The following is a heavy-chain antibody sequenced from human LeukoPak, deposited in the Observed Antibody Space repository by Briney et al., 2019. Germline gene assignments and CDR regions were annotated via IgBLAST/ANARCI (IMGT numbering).Heavy chain of an antibody. V-gene: IGHV4-39*07. CDR3: TRSFRYNWFDP. D-gene: IGHD3-10*01. CDR2: FYYTGST. J-gene: IGHJ5*02. CDR1: GGSISSSSYY. Sequence: SGTLSLTCTVSGGSISSSSYYWGWIRQPPGKGLEWIGSFYYTGSTYYNPSLNSRVTISIDTSKNQFSLNLNSVTAADTAVYYCTRSFRYNWFDPWGQGTLVTVSS.